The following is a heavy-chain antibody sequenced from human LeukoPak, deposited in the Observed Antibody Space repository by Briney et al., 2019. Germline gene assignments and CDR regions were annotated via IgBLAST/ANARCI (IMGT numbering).Heavy chain of an antibody. Sequence: TLGSLRLSCAASGFTLSIYWMHWVRQAPGKGLVWVSRINSDGSSTSYADSVKGRFTISRDNAKNTLYLQMNSLRAEDTAVYYCARGWEGYFDYWGQGTLVTVSS. CDR3: ARGWEGYFDY. V-gene: IGHV3-74*01. CDR1: GFTLSIYW. CDR2: INSDGSST. D-gene: IGHD1-26*01. J-gene: IGHJ4*02.